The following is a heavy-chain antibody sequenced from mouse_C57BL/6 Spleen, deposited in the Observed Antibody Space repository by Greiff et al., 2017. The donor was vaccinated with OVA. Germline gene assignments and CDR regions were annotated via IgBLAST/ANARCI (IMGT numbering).Heavy chain of an antibody. V-gene: IGHV5-4*01. CDR1: GFTFSSYA. J-gene: IGHJ4*01. CDR3: ARDRDYYAMDY. CDR2: ISDGGSYT. D-gene: IGHD3-3*01. Sequence: EVMLVESGGGLVKPGGSLKLSCAASGFTFSSYAMSWVRQTPETRLEWVATISDGGSYTYYPDNVKGRFTISRDNAKNNLYLQMSHLKSEDTAMYYCARDRDYYAMDYWGQGTSVTVSS.